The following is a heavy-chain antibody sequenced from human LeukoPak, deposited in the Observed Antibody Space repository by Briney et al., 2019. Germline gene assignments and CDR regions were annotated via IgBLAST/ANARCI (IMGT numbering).Heavy chain of an antibody. CDR3: AKDRYGDYAFES. V-gene: IGHV3-23*01. CDR2: ISGSGSGT. Sequence: PGGSLGLSCAASGFTFSSYAMSWVRQAPGKGLGWVSAISGSGSGTYYADSVGGRFTDARDNSKNTLYLQMNSLRAEDTALYYCAKDRYGDYAFESWGQGTLVTVSS. D-gene: IGHD4-17*01. J-gene: IGHJ4*02. CDR1: GFTFSSYA.